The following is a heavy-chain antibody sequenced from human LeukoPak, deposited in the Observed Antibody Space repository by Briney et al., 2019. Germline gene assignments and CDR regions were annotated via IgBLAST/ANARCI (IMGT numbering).Heavy chain of an antibody. CDR1: GFTFSTYS. V-gene: IGHV3-48*02. Sequence: PGGSLRLSCAASGFTFSTYSMNWVRQAPGKGLEWFSYISSGSSTIYYADSVKGRFTISRDNAKNSLYLQMNSLRDEDTAVYYCYSSGSYYGVMEVWGQGTTVTVSS. CDR2: ISSGSSTI. D-gene: IGHD3-10*01. CDR3: YSSGSYYGVMEV. J-gene: IGHJ6*02.